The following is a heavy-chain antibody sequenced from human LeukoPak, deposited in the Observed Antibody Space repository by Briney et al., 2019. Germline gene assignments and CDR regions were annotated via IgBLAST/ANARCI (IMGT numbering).Heavy chain of an antibody. CDR1: GYTFNSYY. CDR2: INSSGGST. CDR3: ARGYSRDGYNPSGY. Sequence: ASVKVSRMASGYTFNSYYMHWVRQAPGQGLEWMGIINSSGGSTSYAQKVQGRVTMARDTTTDSMYMELRRLRSEDTAVYYCARGYSRDGYNPSGYWGQGTLVIVSS. D-gene: IGHD5-24*01. J-gene: IGHJ4*02. V-gene: IGHV1-46*02.